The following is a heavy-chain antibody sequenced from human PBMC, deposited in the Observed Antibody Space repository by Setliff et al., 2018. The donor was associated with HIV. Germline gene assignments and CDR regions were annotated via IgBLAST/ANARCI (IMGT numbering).Heavy chain of an antibody. J-gene: IGHJ6*03. CDR3: ARGGENMKNYYYYYMDV. D-gene: IGHD3-16*01. Sequence: LSLTCAVYGRSLSGYYWSWIRQPPGKGLEWIGEINQSGSTNYNPSLKSRVTISVDTSKNQFSLKLSSVTAADTAVYYCARGGENMKNYYYYYMDVWGKGTTVTVSS. CDR1: GRSLSGYY. CDR2: INQSGST. V-gene: IGHV4-34*01.